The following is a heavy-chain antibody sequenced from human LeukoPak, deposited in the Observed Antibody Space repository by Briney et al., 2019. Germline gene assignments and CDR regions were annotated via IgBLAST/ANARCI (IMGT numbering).Heavy chain of an antibody. CDR3: ASHYGSGSTYFDY. CDR2: ISSSAGTT. J-gene: IGHJ4*02. V-gene: IGHV3-23*01. Sequence: GGSLRLSCAASGFTFSNYAMSWVRQAPGKGLEWVSTISSSAGTTYYADSVKGRFTISRDNSRNTLYLQMNSLRAEDTAVYYCASHYGSGSTYFDYWGQGTLVTVSS. CDR1: GFTFSNYA. D-gene: IGHD3-10*01.